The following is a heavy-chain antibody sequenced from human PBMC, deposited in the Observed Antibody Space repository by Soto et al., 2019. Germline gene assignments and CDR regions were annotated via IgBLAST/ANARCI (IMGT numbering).Heavy chain of an antibody. Sequence: PGGSLRLSCSASGFTFSSYAMYWARQAPGKGLEYVSAISSNGGSTYYADSVKGRFTISRDNSKNTLYLQMSSLRAEDTAVYYCVKDQGGYSGYVFDYWGQGTLVTVS. CDR3: VKDQGGYSGYVFDY. J-gene: IGHJ4*02. CDR2: ISSNGGST. D-gene: IGHD5-12*01. CDR1: GFTFSSYA. V-gene: IGHV3-64D*06.